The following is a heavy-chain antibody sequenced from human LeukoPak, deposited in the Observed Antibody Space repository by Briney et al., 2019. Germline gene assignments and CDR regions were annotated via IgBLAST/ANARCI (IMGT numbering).Heavy chain of an antibody. CDR2: ISGSGGST. CDR3: AKDRGVVVPAAISSPWFDP. Sequence: TGGSLRLSCAASGLTFSSYAMSWVRQAPGKGLEWVSAISGSGGSTYYADSVKGRFTISRDNSKNTLYLQMNSLRAEDTAVYYCAKDRGVVVPAAISSPWFDPWGQGTLVTVSS. V-gene: IGHV3-23*01. CDR1: GLTFSSYA. D-gene: IGHD2-2*02. J-gene: IGHJ5*02.